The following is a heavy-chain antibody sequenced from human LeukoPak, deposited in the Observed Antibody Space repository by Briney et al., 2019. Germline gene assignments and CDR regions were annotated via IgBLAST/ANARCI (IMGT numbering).Heavy chain of an antibody. V-gene: IGHV4-39*01. D-gene: IGHD3-3*01. CDR1: GGSISSSSYY. J-gene: IGHJ4*02. CDR3: ARLPITIFGVVIQFDY. CDR2: IYYSGST. Sequence: PSETLSLTCTVSGGSISSSSYYWGWIRQPPGKGLEWIGSIYYSGSTYYNPSLKSRVTISVDTSKNQFSLKLSSVTAADTAVYYCARLPITIFGVVIQFDYWGQGTLVTVSS.